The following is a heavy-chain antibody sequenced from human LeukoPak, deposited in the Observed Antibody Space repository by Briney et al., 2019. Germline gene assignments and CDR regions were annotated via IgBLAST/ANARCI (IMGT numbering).Heavy chain of an antibody. CDR3: ARGPRGIAVAPQMN. CDR1: GGSISSGGYY. V-gene: IGHV4-31*03. D-gene: IGHD6-19*01. Sequence: PSETLSLTCTVSGGSISSGGYYWSWIRQHPGKGLEWIGYIYYSGSTYYNPSLKSRVTISVDTSKNQFSLKLSSVTAADTAVYYCARGPRGIAVAPQMNWGQGTLVTVSS. CDR2: IYYSGST. J-gene: IGHJ4*02.